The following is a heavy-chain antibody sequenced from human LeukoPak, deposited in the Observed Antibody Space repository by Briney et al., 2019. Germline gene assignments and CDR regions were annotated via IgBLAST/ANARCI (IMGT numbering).Heavy chain of an antibody. Sequence: PGGSLTLSCAASGFTFSGSAMHWVRQASGKGLEWVGRIRSEANSYATAYAASVKGRFTISRDDSKNTAYLQMNSLKTEDTAVYYCTRHEVVPFDFWSGQTVYGMDVWGQGTTVTVSS. CDR1: GFTFSGSA. V-gene: IGHV3-73*01. J-gene: IGHJ6*02. CDR3: TRHEVVPFDFWSGQTVYGMDV. CDR2: IRSEANSYAT. D-gene: IGHD3-3*01.